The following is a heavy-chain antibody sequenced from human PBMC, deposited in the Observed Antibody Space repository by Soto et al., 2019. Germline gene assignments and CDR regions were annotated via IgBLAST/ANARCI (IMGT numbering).Heavy chain of an antibody. Sequence: SETLSLTCTFSGCSISSGSYYWAWIRQPPGKGLEWIGNIYYTGTTSYNPSLKSRVVISVDTSESQFSLKLRSVTAADTAVYFCARLVYTSTWYRYLFDYWGQGALVTVSS. J-gene: IGHJ4*02. D-gene: IGHD6-13*01. V-gene: IGHV4-39*01. CDR3: ARLVYTSTWYRYLFDY. CDR2: IYYTGTT. CDR1: GCSISSGSYY.